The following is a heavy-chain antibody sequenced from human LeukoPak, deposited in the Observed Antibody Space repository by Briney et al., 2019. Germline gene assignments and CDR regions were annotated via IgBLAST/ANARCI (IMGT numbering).Heavy chain of an antibody. Sequence: GGSLRLSCAASGCTISSYGMQWVRQAPGKGLEWVAVISYDGSNKYYADSVKGRFTISRDNTKNTLYLQMNSLRAEDTAVYYCARPSRTYYDCWSGYYFDYWGQRTLVTVSS. CDR2: ISYDGSNK. V-gene: IGHV3-30*03. J-gene: IGHJ4*02. D-gene: IGHD3-3*01. CDR1: GCTISSYG. CDR3: ARPSRTYYDCWSGYYFDY.